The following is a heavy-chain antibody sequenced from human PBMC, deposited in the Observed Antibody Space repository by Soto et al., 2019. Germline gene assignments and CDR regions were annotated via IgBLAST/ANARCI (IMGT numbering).Heavy chain of an antibody. CDR3: AREGYSDYGKPSDY. V-gene: IGHV1-69*01. CDR1: GGTFSSYA. J-gene: IGHJ4*02. D-gene: IGHD4-17*01. CDR2: IIPIFGTA. Sequence: QVQLVQSGAEVKKPGSSVKVSCKASGGTFSSYAFSWVRQAPGQGLEWMGGIIPIFGTANYAQRFQGRVTITADESTSTAYMELSSLRSEDTAMYYCAREGYSDYGKPSDYWGQGTLITVSS.